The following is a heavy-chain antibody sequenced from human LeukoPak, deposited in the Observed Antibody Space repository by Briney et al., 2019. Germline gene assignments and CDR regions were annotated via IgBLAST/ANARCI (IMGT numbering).Heavy chain of an antibody. J-gene: IGHJ6*02. CDR1: GVSISSGGYY. Sequence: SETLSLTCTVSGVSISSGGYYWSWIRQHPGKGLEWIGYIYYSGSTYYNPSLKSRVTISVDTSKNQFSLKLSSVTAADTAVYYCASSGYSYADPGYYYYGMDVWGQGTTVTVSS. D-gene: IGHD5-18*01. CDR3: ASSGYSYADPGYYYYGMDV. CDR2: IYYSGST. V-gene: IGHV4-31*03.